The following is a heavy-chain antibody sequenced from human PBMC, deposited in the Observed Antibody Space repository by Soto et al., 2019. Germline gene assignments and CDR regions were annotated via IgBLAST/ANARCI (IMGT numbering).Heavy chain of an antibody. CDR1: GDRVSSSDAA. D-gene: IGHD6-19*01. J-gene: IGHJ4*02. Sequence: SQTLSLTCAVSGDRVSSSDAAWNWIRQSPSRGLEWLGRTYYRSKWYNDYAVSVKSRITINPDTSNNQFSLQLNSVTPEDTAVYYCARGAYNSVWSWGQGTLVTVSS. CDR2: TYYRSKWYN. CDR3: ARGAYNSVWS. V-gene: IGHV6-1*01.